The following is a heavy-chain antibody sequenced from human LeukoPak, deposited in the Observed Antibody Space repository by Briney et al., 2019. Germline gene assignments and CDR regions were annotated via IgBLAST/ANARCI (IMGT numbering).Heavy chain of an antibody. Sequence: KPSETLSLTCTVSGDSISSSSSYWGWIRQPPGKGLEWIGSIYYSGTTYYNPSFKSRVTISVDTSKNQFSLKLSSVTAADTAVYYCARDPYYYDSSGYSGFDPWGQGTLVTVSS. CDR2: IYYSGTT. CDR3: ARDPYYYDSSGYSGFDP. V-gene: IGHV4-39*07. D-gene: IGHD3-22*01. CDR1: GDSISSSSSY. J-gene: IGHJ5*02.